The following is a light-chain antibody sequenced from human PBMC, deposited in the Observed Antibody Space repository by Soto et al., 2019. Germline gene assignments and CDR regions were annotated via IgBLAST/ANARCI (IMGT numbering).Light chain of an antibody. CDR1: QDISNH. J-gene: IGKJ2*01. CDR2: EAS. CDR3: QHYDNLPRYT. V-gene: IGKV1-33*01. Sequence: DIQMTQSPSSLSTSVGDRVTITCQATQDISNHLNWYQQKPGKAPKLLIYEASNLETGVPSRFSGSGSGTHFTFTISTLQPEDIATYYCQHYDNLPRYTFGQGTRLEIK.